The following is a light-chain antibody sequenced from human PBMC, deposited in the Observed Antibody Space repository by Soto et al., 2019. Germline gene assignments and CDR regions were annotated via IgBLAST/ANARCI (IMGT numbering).Light chain of an antibody. Sequence: DIQMTQSPSSLSASLGDRVTITCRASQSINNYLNWYQQEEGKAPKLLIYAATSLQSGVPSRFSGSGSGTEFTLTISSLQPDDFATYYCQQYNSYWTFGQGTKVDIK. J-gene: IGKJ1*01. CDR3: QQYNSYWT. CDR2: AAT. V-gene: IGKV1-5*01. CDR1: QSINNY.